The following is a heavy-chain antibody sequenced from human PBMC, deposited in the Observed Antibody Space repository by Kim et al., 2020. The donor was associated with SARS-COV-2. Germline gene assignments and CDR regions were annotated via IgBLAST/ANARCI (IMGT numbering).Heavy chain of an antibody. CDR1: GYTFTSYD. CDR2: MNPNSGNT. D-gene: IGHD6-6*01. V-gene: IGHV1-8*01. Sequence: ASVKVSCKASGYTFTSYDINWVRQATGQGLEWMGWMNPNSGNTGYAQKFQGRVTMTRNTSISTAYMELSSLRSEDTAVYYCARGHESDPEIAARPLGYYYGMDVWGQGTTVTVSS. J-gene: IGHJ6*02. CDR3: ARGHESDPEIAARPLGYYYGMDV.